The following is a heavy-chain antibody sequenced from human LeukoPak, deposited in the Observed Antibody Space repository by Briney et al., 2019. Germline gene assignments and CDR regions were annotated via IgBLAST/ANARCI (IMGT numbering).Heavy chain of an antibody. CDR1: GYTFTGYY. J-gene: IGHJ6*03. CDR2: INPNSGGT. D-gene: IGHD3-9*01. Sequence: ASVKVSCKASGYTFTGYYMHWVRQAPGQGLEWMGWINPNSGGTNYAQKFQGRVTMTRDTSISTAYMELSSLRSEDTAVYYCASYRNDILTGYYPYYYYYYMDVWGKGTTVTVSS. V-gene: IGHV1-2*02. CDR3: ASYRNDILTGYYPYYYYYYMDV.